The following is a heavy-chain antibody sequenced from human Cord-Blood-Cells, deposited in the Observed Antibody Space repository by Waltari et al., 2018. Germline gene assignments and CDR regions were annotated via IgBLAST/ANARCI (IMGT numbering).Heavy chain of an antibody. D-gene: IGHD6-19*01. J-gene: IGHJ4*01. CDR3: AKGGSSGWLNFDY. Sequence: EVQLLESGGGLVQPGGSLRLSCAASGFTFSSYAMSWVRQAPGKGLEWVSAISGSGGSTYYADSVKGRFTISRDNSKNTLYLQMNSLRAGDTAVYYCAKGGSSGWLNFDYWGQEPWSPSPQ. V-gene: IGHV3-23*01. CDR1: GFTFSSYA. CDR2: ISGSGGST.